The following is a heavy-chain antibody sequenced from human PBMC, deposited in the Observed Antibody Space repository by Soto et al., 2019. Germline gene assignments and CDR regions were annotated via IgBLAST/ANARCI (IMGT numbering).Heavy chain of an antibody. Sequence: QVQLVQSGAEVKKPGASVKVSCRTSGYTFTHYYIHWVRQAPGQGLEWLGIINPASGSINDAQDFQGRVSLTMATSTTTVYMELSGLRAEDTAIFYCARDLAAGDHWGQGTLVNVSS. CDR2: INPASGSI. D-gene: IGHD6-25*01. J-gene: IGHJ4*02. CDR3: ARDLAAGDH. CDR1: GYTFTHYY. V-gene: IGHV1-46*01.